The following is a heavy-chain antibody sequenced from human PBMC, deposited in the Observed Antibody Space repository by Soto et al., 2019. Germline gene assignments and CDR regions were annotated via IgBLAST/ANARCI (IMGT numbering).Heavy chain of an antibody. D-gene: IGHD2-21*01. CDR2: IRSKAYGETT. CDR3: SRGFYANTSYPRFDF. V-gene: IGHV3-49*03. CDR1: GGPISSYY. J-gene: IGHJ4*02. Sequence: LSLTCTVSGGPISSYYWSWFRQAPGKGLECVGFIRSKAYGETTDYAASVKGRFTISRDDSRTIAYLRMNSLKTEDTATYYCSRGFYANTSYPRFDFWGQGTLVTVSS.